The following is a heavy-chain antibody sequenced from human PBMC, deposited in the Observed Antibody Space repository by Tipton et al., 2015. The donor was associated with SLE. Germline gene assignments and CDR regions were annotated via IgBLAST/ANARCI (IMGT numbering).Heavy chain of an antibody. V-gene: IGHV4-34*01. CDR1: GGSFSGYY. J-gene: IGHJ2*01. CDR3: ARTNLQESLVDWFFDL. Sequence: TLSLTCAVYGGSFSGYYWSWVRQSPGKGLEWVGEINHSGSTNYNPSLKSRVTMSVDTSKNQVSLKLTSVTAADTAVYYCARTNLQESLVDWFFDLWGRGTLVTISS. CDR2: INHSGST. D-gene: IGHD5-24*01.